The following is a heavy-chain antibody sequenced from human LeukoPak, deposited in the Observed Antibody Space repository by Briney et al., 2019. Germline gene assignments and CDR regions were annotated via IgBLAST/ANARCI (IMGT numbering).Heavy chain of an antibody. Sequence: GGSLRLSCAASGFTFSSYSMNWVRQAPGKGLEWVSYISSRSSTIYYADSVKGRFTISRDNAKNSLYLQMNSLRAEDTAVYYCARVPAAGTGPDYWGQGTLVTVSS. CDR3: ARVPAAGTGPDY. D-gene: IGHD6-13*01. CDR1: GFTFSSYS. CDR2: ISSRSSTI. V-gene: IGHV3-48*01. J-gene: IGHJ4*02.